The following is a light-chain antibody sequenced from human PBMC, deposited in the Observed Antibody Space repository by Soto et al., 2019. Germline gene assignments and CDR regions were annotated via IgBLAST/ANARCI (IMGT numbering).Light chain of an antibody. J-gene: IGLJ3*02. V-gene: IGLV2-14*03. Sequence: QSALTQPASLSGSPGQSITISCTGTSSDVGGYNYVSWFQQHPGKAPKLKIYEASTRLSGVSNRFSGSKSGYRASLTISELQDEDEDDYYCTSFTSRSTWVFGGGTKVTVL. CDR3: TSFTSRSTWV. CDR1: SSDVGGYNY. CDR2: EAS.